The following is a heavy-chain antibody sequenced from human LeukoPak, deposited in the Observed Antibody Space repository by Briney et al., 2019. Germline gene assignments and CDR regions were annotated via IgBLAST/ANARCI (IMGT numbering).Heavy chain of an antibody. J-gene: IGHJ5*02. D-gene: IGHD1-26*01. CDR3: ASSLLTRNWFDP. CDR2: INPNSGGT. CDR1: AYTFTGYY. V-gene: IGHV1-2*02. Sequence: ASVKVSCKASAYTFTGYYMHWVRQAPGQGLEWMGWINPNSGGTNYAQKFQGRVTMTRDTSISTAYMELSRLRSDDTAVYYCASSLLTRNWFDPWGQGTLVTVSS.